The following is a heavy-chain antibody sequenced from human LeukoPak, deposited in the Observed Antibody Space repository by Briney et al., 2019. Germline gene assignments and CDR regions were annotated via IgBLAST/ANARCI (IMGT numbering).Heavy chain of an antibody. CDR3: ARDDTLTGYSL. Sequence: ASVKVSCKASGYTFTSYGISWVRQAPGQGLEWMGWINPNSGGTNYAQKFQGRVTMTRDTSISTAYMELSRLRSDDTAVYYCARDDTLTGYSLWGQGTMVTVSS. CDR1: GYTFTSYG. D-gene: IGHD3-9*01. CDR2: INPNSGGT. J-gene: IGHJ3*01. V-gene: IGHV1-2*02.